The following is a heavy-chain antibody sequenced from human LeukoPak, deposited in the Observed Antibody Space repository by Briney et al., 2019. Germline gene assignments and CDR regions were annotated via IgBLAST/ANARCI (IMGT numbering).Heavy chain of an antibody. V-gene: IGHV1-18*01. CDR3: ARTHLYYDFLYYFDY. CDR2: ISAYNGNT. Sequence: ASVKVSCKASGYTFTSYDINWVRQATGQGLEWMGWISAYNGNTNYAQKLQGRVTMTTDTSTSTAYMELRSLRSDDTAVYYCARTHLYYDFLYYFDYWGQGTLVTVSS. J-gene: IGHJ4*02. CDR1: GYTFTSYD. D-gene: IGHD3-3*01.